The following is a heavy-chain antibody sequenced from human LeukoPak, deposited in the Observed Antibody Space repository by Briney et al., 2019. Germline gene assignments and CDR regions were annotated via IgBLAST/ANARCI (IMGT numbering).Heavy chain of an antibody. CDR3: ARGTYYYNSSAFYHYYYGMDV. CDR2: IESDGSRT. CDR1: GFTFSNCW. V-gene: IGHV3-74*01. D-gene: IGHD3-22*01. Sequence: PGGSLRLSCAASGFTFSNCWMHWVRQAPGKGLEWVSRIESDGSRTRYADSVKGRFTISRDNAKNTLYLQMNSLSAEDTAVYYCARGTYYYNSSAFYHYYYGMDVWGQGTTVTVSS. J-gene: IGHJ6*02.